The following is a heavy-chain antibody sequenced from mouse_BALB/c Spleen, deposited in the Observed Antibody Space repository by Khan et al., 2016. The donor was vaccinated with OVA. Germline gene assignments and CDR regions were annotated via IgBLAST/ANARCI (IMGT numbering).Heavy chain of an antibody. J-gene: IGHJ2*01. V-gene: IGHV1-7*01. Sequence: VQLQESGTELAKPGASVKMSCKASGYTFTTYWMHWVKQRPGQGLEWIGYINPTSGYTDYNEKFKKKATLSEDKSSSPAYMHLASLTLEASAVYYWARDRVAYWGHGTTLTVPS. CDR2: INPTSGYT. CDR3: ARDRVAY. CDR1: GYTFTTYW.